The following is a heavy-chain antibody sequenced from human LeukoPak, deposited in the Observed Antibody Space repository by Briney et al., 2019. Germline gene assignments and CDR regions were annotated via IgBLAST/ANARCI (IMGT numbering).Heavy chain of an antibody. Sequence: PSETLSLTCTVSGGSISSYYWSLIRQPPGKGLEWIGYIYNSGSTNYNPSLKSRVTISMDTSKNQFSLKLSSATAADTAVYYCARQSRVWGSYRYTELDYWGQGTLVTVSS. D-gene: IGHD3-16*02. CDR3: ARQSRVWGSYRYTELDY. V-gene: IGHV4-59*08. CDR1: GGSISSYY. CDR2: IYNSGST. J-gene: IGHJ4*02.